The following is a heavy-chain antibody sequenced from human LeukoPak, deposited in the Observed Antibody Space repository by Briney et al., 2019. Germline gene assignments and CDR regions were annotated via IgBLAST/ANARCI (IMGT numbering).Heavy chain of an antibody. Sequence: SETLSLTCAVYGGSFSGYYWSWIRQPPGKGLEWSGEINHNGSTNYNPSLKSRVTILIDTSKNQCALKLSSVTVADTGVYYCARGFDYFGSGYYVYSYMDVWGKGTTVTVSS. J-gene: IGHJ6*03. CDR2: INHNGST. CDR1: GGSFSGYY. D-gene: IGHD3-3*01. CDR3: ARGFDYFGSGYYVYSYMDV. V-gene: IGHV4-34*01.